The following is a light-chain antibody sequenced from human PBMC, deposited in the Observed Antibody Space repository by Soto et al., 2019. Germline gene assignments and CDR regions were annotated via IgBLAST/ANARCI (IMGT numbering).Light chain of an antibody. V-gene: IGKV1-39*01. J-gene: IGKJ1*01. CDR3: QQSYSTPWT. CDR1: QSISSY. Sequence: DIQMTQSPSSLSASVGDRVTITCRASQSISSYLNWYQQKPGKAPKLLIYAASSLQSGVPSRFSGSGSGTDFTLTISSLQPEDFATYSCQQSYSTPWTFGQVTKVEIK. CDR2: AAS.